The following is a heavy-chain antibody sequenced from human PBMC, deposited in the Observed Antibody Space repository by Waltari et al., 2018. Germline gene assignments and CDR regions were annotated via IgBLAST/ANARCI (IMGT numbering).Heavy chain of an antibody. CDR3: AKGGRGDGSGIYYMDV. CDR1: GFTFSSYG. CDR2: IWYAGSNK. Sequence: QVQLVQSGGGLVQPGRSLRLSCAASGFTFSSYGIHWVRQAPGKGLEWVAGIWYAGSNKYYADAVKGRVTIARDNSKNTLYLQMNSLRAEDTAMYDCAKGGRGDGSGIYYMDVWGKGTTVTVSS. V-gene: IGHV3-30*18. J-gene: IGHJ6*03. D-gene: IGHD3-10*01.